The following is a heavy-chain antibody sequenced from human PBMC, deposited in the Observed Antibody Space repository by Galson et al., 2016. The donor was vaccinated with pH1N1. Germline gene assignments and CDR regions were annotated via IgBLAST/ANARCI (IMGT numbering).Heavy chain of an antibody. D-gene: IGHD3-10*01. CDR3: ARVERCTSGFDY. CDR1: GYTFTAYY. J-gene: IGHJ4*02. Sequence: SVKVSCKASGYTFTAYYIHWVRQAPGQGLEWMGWINPDSGGTHFAQKFQGWVTMTRDTSIRTAYMELSRLKTDDTAVYYCARVERCTSGFDYWGQGALVAVSS. CDR2: INPDSGGT. V-gene: IGHV1-2*04.